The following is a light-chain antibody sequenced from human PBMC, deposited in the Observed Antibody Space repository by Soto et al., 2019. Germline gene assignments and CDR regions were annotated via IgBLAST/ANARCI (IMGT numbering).Light chain of an antibody. J-gene: IGKJ5*01. CDR2: EVS. CDR1: QSLLHITGETF. V-gene: IGKV2D-29*02. Sequence: DVVMTQTPLSLSVAPGQPASISCKSSQSLLHITGETFLFWYIQKPGQSPQLLIYEVSTRVSGVPDRISGSGTGTDITLEISRVENDDVGIYYCMQSTRLHPTFGQGTRLGIE. CDR3: MQSTRLHPT.